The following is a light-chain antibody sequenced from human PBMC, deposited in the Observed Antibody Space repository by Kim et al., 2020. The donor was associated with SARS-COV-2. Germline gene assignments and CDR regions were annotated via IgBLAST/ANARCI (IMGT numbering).Light chain of an antibody. J-gene: IGLJ2*01. Sequence: QSLLTQPPSTSGTAGQRVTISCSGSSSNIGSNTVNWYQHLPGTAPKLLIYNNNQRPSGVPVRFSGSKSGTSASLAISGLHSEDEAHYYCATWDDSLIGPVFGGGTQLTGL. V-gene: IGLV1-44*01. CDR3: ATWDDSLIGPV. CDR1: SSNIGSNT. CDR2: NNN.